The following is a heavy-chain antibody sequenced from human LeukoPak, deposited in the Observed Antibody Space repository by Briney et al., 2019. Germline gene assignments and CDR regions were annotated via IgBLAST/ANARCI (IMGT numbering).Heavy chain of an antibody. CDR1: GGSFSGYY. D-gene: IGHD1-26*01. CDR3: ARHPTVGSGTYYGYYYYYGMDV. J-gene: IGHJ6*02. CDR2: INHSGST. Sequence: SETLSLTCAVYGGSFSGYYWSWIRQPPGKGLEWFGEINHSGSTNYNPSLKSRVTISVDTSKNQFSLKLSSVTTADTAVYYCARHPTVGSGTYYGYYYYYGMDVWGQGTTVTVSS. V-gene: IGHV4-34*01.